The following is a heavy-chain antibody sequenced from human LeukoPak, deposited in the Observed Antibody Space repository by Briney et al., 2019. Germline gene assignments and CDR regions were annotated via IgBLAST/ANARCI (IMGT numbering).Heavy chain of an antibody. D-gene: IGHD3-10*01. CDR3: ARQRSSVTIFDY. V-gene: IGHV1-18*01. CDR2: ISAYNGNT. CDR1: GYTFTSYG. J-gene: IGHJ4*02. Sequence: ASVKVSCKASGYTFTSYGISWVRQAPGQGLEWMGWISAYNGNTNYAQKLQGRVTMTTDTSTSTAYMELRSLRAEDTAVYYCARQRSSVTIFDYWGQGTLVTVSS.